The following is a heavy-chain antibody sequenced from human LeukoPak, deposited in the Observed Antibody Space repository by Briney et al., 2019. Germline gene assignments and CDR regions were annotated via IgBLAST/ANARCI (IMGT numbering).Heavy chain of an antibody. CDR1: GYTFTSYG. D-gene: IGHD4-23*01. J-gene: IGHJ4*02. CDR3: ARGKASNYGGNSGQTDY. CDR2: ISAYNGNT. Sequence: RALVKVSCKASGYTFTSYGISRVRQAPGQGLEWMGWISAYNGNTNYAQKLQGRVTMTTDTSTSTAYMELRSLRSDDAAVYYCARGKASNYGGNSGQTDYWGQGTLVTVSS. V-gene: IGHV1-18*01.